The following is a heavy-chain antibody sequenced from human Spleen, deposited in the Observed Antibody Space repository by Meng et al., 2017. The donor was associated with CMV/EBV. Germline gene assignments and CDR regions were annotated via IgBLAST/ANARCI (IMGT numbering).Heavy chain of an antibody. CDR2: INSDGSSS. D-gene: IGHD2-2*01. Sequence: GESLKISCAASGFTFSSYWMHWVRQAPGKGLVWVSRINSDGSSSNYADSVKGRFTISRDNAKNTLYLQMNSLRAEDTAVYYCARGVVPAAYGMDVWGQGTTVTVSS. V-gene: IGHV3-74*01. J-gene: IGHJ6*02. CDR1: GFTFSSYW. CDR3: ARGVVPAAYGMDV.